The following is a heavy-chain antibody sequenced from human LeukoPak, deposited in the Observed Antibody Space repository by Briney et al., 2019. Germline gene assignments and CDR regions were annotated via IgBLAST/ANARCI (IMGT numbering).Heavy chain of an antibody. CDR3: ASWSVSGSYSPEDY. J-gene: IGHJ4*02. Sequence: ASVKVSCKASGGTFSSYAISWVRQAPGQGLEWMGGIIPIFGTANYAQKFQGRVTITTDESTSTAYMELSSLRSEDTAVYCCASWSVSGSYSPEDYWGQGTLVTVSS. D-gene: IGHD1-26*01. V-gene: IGHV1-69*05. CDR1: GGTFSSYA. CDR2: IIPIFGTA.